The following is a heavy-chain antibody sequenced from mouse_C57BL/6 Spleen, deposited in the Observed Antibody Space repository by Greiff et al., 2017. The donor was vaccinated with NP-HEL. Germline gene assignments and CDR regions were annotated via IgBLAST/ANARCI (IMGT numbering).Heavy chain of an antibody. J-gene: IGHJ4*01. Sequence: QVQLQQPGAELVRPGSSVKLSCKASGYTFTSYWMHWVKQRPIQGLEWIGNIDPSDSETHYNQKFKDKATLTVDKSSSTAYMQLSSLTSEDSAVYYCARSYYGYDVGSYYAMDYWGQGTSVTVSS. CDR1: GYTFTSYW. CDR3: ARSYYGYDVGSYYAMDY. V-gene: IGHV1-52*01. D-gene: IGHD2-9*01. CDR2: IDPSDSET.